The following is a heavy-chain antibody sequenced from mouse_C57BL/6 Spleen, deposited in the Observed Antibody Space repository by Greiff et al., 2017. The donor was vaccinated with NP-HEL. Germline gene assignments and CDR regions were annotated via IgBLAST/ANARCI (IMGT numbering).Heavy chain of an antibody. D-gene: IGHD2-5*01. Sequence: VQLQQSGPELVKPGASVKISCKASGYAFSSSWMNWVKQRPGKGLEWIGRIYPGDGDTNYNGKFKGKATLTADKSSSTAYMQLSSLTSVDSAVYFCATAYYSNYFDVWGTGTTVTVSS. CDR2: IYPGDGDT. J-gene: IGHJ1*03. V-gene: IGHV1-82*01. CDR3: ATAYYSNYFDV. CDR1: GYAFSSSW.